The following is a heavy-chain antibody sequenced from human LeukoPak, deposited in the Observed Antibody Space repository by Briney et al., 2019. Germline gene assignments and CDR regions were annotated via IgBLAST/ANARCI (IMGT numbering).Heavy chain of an antibody. V-gene: IGHV4-34*01. D-gene: IGHD1-26*01. CDR1: GGSFSGYS. CDR2: INHSGST. Sequence: SETLSLTCAVYGGSFSGYSWSWIRQPPGKGLEWIGEINHSGSTNYNPSLKSRVTISVDTSKNQFSLKLSSVTAADTAVYYCAREVQMGASDYWGQGTLVTVSS. J-gene: IGHJ4*02. CDR3: AREVQMGASDY.